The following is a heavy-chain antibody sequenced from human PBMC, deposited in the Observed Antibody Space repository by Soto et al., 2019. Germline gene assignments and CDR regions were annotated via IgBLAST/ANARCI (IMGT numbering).Heavy chain of an antibody. CDR1: GFSLSTTGVG. V-gene: IGHV2-5*02. J-gene: IGHJ5*02. D-gene: IGHD7-27*01. CDR3: AQRLRDDGLGRERAKYSEP. Sequence: QITLKESGPTLVRPTQTLTLTCTFSGFSLSTTGVGVGWIRQPPGKALEWLALIYWDDDKRYSPYLKSRLTSTKDTSKNEVILTMTNMAPVDPATYYCAQRLRDDGLGRERAKYSEPWGQGTLVTVSS. CDR2: IYWDDDK.